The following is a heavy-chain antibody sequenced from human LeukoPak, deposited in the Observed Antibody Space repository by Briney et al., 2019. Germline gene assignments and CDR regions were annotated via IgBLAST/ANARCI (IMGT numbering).Heavy chain of an antibody. J-gene: IGHJ5*02. CDR2: IIPILGIA. CDR1: GGTSSSYA. Sequence: SVKVSCKASGGTSSSYAISWVRQAPGQGLEWMGRIIPILGIANYAQKFQGRVTITADKSTSTAYMELSSLRSEDTAVYYCARSDHNRFDPWGQGTLVTVSS. CDR3: ARSDHNRFDP. V-gene: IGHV1-69*04. D-gene: IGHD1-14*01.